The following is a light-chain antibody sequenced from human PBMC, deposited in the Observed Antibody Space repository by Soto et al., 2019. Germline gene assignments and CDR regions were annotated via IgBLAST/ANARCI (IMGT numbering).Light chain of an antibody. V-gene: IGKV1-9*01. CDR3: QQLTNYRFT. J-gene: IGKJ2*01. CDR1: QGINSF. Sequence: IQLTQSPSSLSASVGDRVTITCRASQGINSFLAWYQQKPGKAPKLLIYGASTLQSGVPSRFSGSGSGTDVTLTISSVEPEDFATYSCQQLTNYRFTFGQGTKLQIK. CDR2: GAS.